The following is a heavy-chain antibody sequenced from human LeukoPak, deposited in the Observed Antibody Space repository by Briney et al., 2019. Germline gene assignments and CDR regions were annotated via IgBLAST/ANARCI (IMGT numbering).Heavy chain of an antibody. D-gene: IGHD6-13*01. CDR2: INPNSGGT. Sequence: EASVKVSCKASGYTFTGYYIHWVRQAPGQGLEWMGCINPNSGGTNYAQKFQGRVTMTRDTSISTAYMELSRLRSDDTAVYYCAREGPNGEGQYSSSWYCSWRGCSPSGYFQHWGQGTLVTVSS. CDR1: GYTFTGYY. V-gene: IGHV1-2*02. CDR3: AREGPNGEGQYSSSWYCSWRGCSPSGYFQH. J-gene: IGHJ1*01.